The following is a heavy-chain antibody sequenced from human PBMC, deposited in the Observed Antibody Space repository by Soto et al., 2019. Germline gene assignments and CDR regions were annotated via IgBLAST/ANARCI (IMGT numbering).Heavy chain of an antibody. J-gene: IGHJ4*02. CDR3: ARVRYYDSSGYSEFDY. D-gene: IGHD3-22*01. CDR1: GGTFSSYA. CDR2: IIPIFGTA. V-gene: IGHV1-69*01. Sequence: QVQLVQSGAEVKKPGSSVKVSCKASGGTFSSYAISWVRQAPGHGLEWMGGIIPIFGTANYAQKFQGRVTITADESTGTAYMELSSLRSEDTAVYYCARVRYYDSSGYSEFDYWGQGTLVTVSS.